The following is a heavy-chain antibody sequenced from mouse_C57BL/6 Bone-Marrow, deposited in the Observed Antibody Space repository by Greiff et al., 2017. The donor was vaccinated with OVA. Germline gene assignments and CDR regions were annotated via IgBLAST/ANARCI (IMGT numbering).Heavy chain of an antibody. Sequence: QVQLQQPGAELVKPGASVKLSCKASGYTFTSYWITWVKQRPGQGLEWIGDIYPGSGSTNYNEKFKSKATLTVDTSSSTAYMQLSSLTSEDSAVYYCARTDGYSSWYFDVWGTGTTVTVSS. V-gene: IGHV1-55*01. D-gene: IGHD2-3*01. CDR3: ARTDGYSSWYFDV. CDR2: IYPGSGST. CDR1: GYTFTSYW. J-gene: IGHJ1*03.